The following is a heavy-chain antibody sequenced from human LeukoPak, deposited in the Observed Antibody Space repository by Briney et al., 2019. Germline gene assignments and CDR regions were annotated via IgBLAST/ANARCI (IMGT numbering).Heavy chain of an antibody. CDR1: GVSINSGAYF. CDR3: AREQIVGATSPDAFDI. V-gene: IGHV4-31*03. CDR2: IYYSGST. Sequence: PSETLSLTCTVSGVSINSGAYFWSRIRQHPGKGLEWIGYIYYSGSTYYNPSLKSRVTISVDTSKNQFSLKLSSVTAADTAVYYCAREQIVGATSPDAFDIWGQGTMVTVSS. J-gene: IGHJ3*02. D-gene: IGHD1-26*01.